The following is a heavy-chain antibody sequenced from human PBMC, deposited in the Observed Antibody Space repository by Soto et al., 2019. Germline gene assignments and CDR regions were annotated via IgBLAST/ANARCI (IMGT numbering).Heavy chain of an antibody. CDR2: VYYSGST. D-gene: IGHD2-15*01. CDR1: VAPLTITY. Sequence: PSERLCLTCTACVAPLTITYWSLIRQAPGKGLEWIGYVYYSGSTTYNPSLKSLVTMSADTSKEHFSLKLNSVTAADTAVYYCARDGRGPYDHWGPGIMVTVSS. CDR3: ARDGRGPYDH. V-gene: IGHV4-59*01. J-gene: IGHJ4*01.